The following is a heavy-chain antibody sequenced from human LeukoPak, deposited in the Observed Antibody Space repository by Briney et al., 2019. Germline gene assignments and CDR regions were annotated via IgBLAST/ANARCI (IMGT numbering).Heavy chain of an antibody. V-gene: IGHV3-23*01. J-gene: IGHJ3*02. CDR3: ARDPNGDYIGAFDM. D-gene: IGHD4-17*01. CDR1: GFTFSAYA. CDR2: IRGGGTSE. Sequence: PGGSLRLFCTASGFTFSAYAMMWVRQAPGKGPEWVSAIRGGGTSEFYADSVKGRFRISRDNSKDTLFLQMNSLRAEDTAVYYCARDPNGDYIGAFDMWGPGTMVTVSS.